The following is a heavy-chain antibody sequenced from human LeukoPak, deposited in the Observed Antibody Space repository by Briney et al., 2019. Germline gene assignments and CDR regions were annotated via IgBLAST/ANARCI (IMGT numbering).Heavy chain of an antibody. Sequence: ASVKVFCKASGYTFTGYYMQWVRQAPGQGLQWMGWISANNGDTSYSQKLQGRVTMTTDTSTNTAYMELRSLTSDDTAVYYCARDPPGLTLGSPGDYWGQGTLVIVSS. J-gene: IGHJ4*02. CDR3: ARDPPGLTLGSPGDY. V-gene: IGHV1-18*04. CDR2: ISANNGDT. CDR1: GYTFTGYY. D-gene: IGHD3-16*01.